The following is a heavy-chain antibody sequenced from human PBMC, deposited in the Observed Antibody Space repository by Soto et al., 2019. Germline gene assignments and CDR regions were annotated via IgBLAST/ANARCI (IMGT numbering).Heavy chain of an antibody. CDR2: INHSGST. Sequence: LVSLSLSRAVHDGSFSGYYWSWIRQPPGKGLEWIGEINHSGSTNYNPSLKSRVTISVDTSKNQFSLKLSSVTAADTAVYYCAGEIWSGYAFDIWGQGTMVT. J-gene: IGHJ3*02. CDR1: DGSFSGYY. D-gene: IGHD3-3*01. V-gene: IGHV4-34*01. CDR3: AGEIWSGYAFDI.